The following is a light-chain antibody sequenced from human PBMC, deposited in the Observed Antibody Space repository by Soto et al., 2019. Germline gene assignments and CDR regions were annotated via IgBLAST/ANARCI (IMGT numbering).Light chain of an antibody. CDR2: GAS. J-gene: IGKJ1*01. CDR3: QQYNNWPQT. V-gene: IGKV3-15*01. Sequence: VMRQAPATLSVSPGEAATLSCMSSQTVNNNVAWYQLKDGQVPRLLIYGASTRATDIPARFSGSGSGTEFTLTISSLQSEDFAEYHCQQYNNWPQTFGQGTKVDI. CDR1: QTVNNN.